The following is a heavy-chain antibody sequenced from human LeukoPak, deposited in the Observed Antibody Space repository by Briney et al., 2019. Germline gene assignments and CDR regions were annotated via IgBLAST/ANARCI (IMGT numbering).Heavy chain of an antibody. V-gene: IGHV4-59*01. CDR3: ARDLLPYCSGGSCYSVHAFDI. CDR2: IYYSGST. Sequence: PSETLSLTCTVSGGSISSYYWSWIRHPLGKGLEWIGYIYYSGSTNYNPSLKSRVTISVDTSKNQFSLKLSSVTAADTAVYYCARDLLPYCSGGSCYSVHAFDIWGQGTMVTVSS. CDR1: GGSISSYY. D-gene: IGHD2-15*01. J-gene: IGHJ3*02.